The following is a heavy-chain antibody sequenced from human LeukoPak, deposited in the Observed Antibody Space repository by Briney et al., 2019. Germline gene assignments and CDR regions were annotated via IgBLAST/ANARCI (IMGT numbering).Heavy chain of an antibody. CDR1: GFTFSSYE. D-gene: IGHD6-13*01. CDR2: ISSSGSTI. J-gene: IGHJ3*01. Sequence: GGSLRLSCATSGFTFSSYEMNWVRQAPGKGLEWVSYISSSGSTIYYADSVKGRFTISRDNAKNSLYLQMNSLRAEDTAVYYCARDSSSSIDYWGQGTMVTVSP. CDR3: ARDSSSSIDY. V-gene: IGHV3-48*03.